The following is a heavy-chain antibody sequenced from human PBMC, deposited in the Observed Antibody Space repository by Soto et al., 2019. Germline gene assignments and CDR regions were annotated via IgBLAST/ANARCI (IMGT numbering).Heavy chain of an antibody. CDR2: IIPILGIA. V-gene: IGHV1-69*02. CDR1: GGTFSSYT. Sequence: QVQLVQSGAEVKKPGSSVKVSCKASGGTFSSYTISWVRQAPGQGLEWMGRIIPILGIANYAQKFQGRVTITADKSTSTAYMELSSLRSEDTAAYYCARGSTSWGGFDYWGQGTLVTVSS. D-gene: IGHD2-2*01. J-gene: IGHJ4*02. CDR3: ARGSTSWGGFDY.